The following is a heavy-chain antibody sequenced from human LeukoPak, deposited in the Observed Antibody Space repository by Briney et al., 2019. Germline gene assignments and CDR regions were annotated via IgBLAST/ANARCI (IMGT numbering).Heavy chain of an antibody. Sequence: GGSLRLSCAASGFTFNSYWMNWVRQAPGKGLEWVANTKRDGSEKYYVDSVKGRFTISKDNSKNTLYVQMNSLRAEDTAVYYCATGSGYYYGHWGQGTLVTVSS. CDR1: GFTFNSYW. CDR2: TKRDGSEK. J-gene: IGHJ4*02. D-gene: IGHD3-22*01. CDR3: ATGSGYYYGH. V-gene: IGHV3-7*01.